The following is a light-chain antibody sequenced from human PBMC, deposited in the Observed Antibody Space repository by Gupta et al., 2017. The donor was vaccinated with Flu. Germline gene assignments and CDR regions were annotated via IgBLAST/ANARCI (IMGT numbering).Light chain of an antibody. Sequence: QSVLTQPPSASGTPGQRVSIPCSGSSSNIGSNYVYWYQQLPGTAPKLLIYGNSPRPSGVPDRLSGSKSGTSASLAISGLRPDDEADYYCATWDDTLSGWVFGGGTKLTVL. CDR2: GNS. J-gene: IGLJ3*02. CDR1: SSNIGSNY. CDR3: ATWDDTLSGWV. V-gene: IGLV1-47*01.